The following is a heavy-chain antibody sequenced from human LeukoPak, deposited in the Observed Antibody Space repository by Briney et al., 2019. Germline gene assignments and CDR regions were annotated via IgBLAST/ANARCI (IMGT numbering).Heavy chain of an antibody. J-gene: IGHJ3*02. V-gene: IGHV3-21*01. CDR3: ARPLSQDYYDSSGYYYAFDI. D-gene: IGHD3-22*01. Sequence: AGGSLRLSCAASGFTFSSYSMNWVRQAPGKGLEWVSSISSSSSYIYYADSVKGRFTISRDNAKNSLYLRMNSLRAEDTAVYYCARPLSQDYYDSSGYYYAFDIWGQGTMVTVSS. CDR2: ISSSSSYI. CDR1: GFTFSSYS.